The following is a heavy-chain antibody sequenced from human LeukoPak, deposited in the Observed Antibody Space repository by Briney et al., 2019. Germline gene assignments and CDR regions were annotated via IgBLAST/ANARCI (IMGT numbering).Heavy chain of an antibody. D-gene: IGHD2-2*01. J-gene: IGHJ6*02. Sequence: PSETLSLTCAVYGGSSSGYYWSWIRQPPGKGLEWIGEINHSGSTNYNPSLKSRVTISVDTSKNQFSLKLSSVTAADTAVYYCARWKGIVVVPAAMKQGTAELNGMDVWGQGTTVTVSS. CDR1: GGSSSGYY. V-gene: IGHV4-34*01. CDR2: INHSGST. CDR3: ARWKGIVVVPAAMKQGTAELNGMDV.